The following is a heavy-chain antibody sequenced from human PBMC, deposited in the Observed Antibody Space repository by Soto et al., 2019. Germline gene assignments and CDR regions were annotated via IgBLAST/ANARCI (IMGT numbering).Heavy chain of an antibody. CDR3: ARGLAGLFVYSYGFYFGY. V-gene: IGHV1-8*01. CDR2: MNPNSGNT. CDR1: GYTFTRYD. D-gene: IGHD5-18*01. J-gene: IGHJ4*02. Sequence: ASVQVSCKASGYTFTRYDLNWVRQATGQGLEWMGWMNPNSGNTGYAQKFQGRVTMTRNTSISTAYMELSSLRSEDTAVYYCARGLAGLFVYSYGFYFGYWGQGTLVTVSS.